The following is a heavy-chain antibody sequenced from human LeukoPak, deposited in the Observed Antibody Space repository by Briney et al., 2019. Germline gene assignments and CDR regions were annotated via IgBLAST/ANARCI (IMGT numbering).Heavy chain of an antibody. D-gene: IGHD3-9*01. V-gene: IGHV1-24*01. CDR2: FDLEDGET. CDR3: ATTYDDILTGVNAFDI. Sequence: ASVKVSCKVSGYTLPELSIHWVRQPPGKGLEWMGGFDLEDGETVYAQTFQGRVTMTEDTSTDTAYMELSSLRSEDTALYYCATTYDDILTGVNAFDIWGQGTMVTVSS. CDR1: GYTLPELS. J-gene: IGHJ3*02.